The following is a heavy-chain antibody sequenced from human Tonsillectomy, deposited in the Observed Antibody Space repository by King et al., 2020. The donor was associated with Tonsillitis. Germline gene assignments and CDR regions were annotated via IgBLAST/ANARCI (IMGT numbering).Heavy chain of an antibody. D-gene: IGHD1-1*01. V-gene: IGHV4-59*01. Sequence: VQLQESGPGLVKPSETLSLTCTVSGGSISSYYWSGIRQSPGKGLEWIGYMFYSGSTKYNPSLKSRVTISLDTSKNQFSLKLNSVTAADTAVYYCARAPTGPYWYFDLWGRGTLVTVSS. J-gene: IGHJ2*01. CDR2: MFYSGST. CDR3: ARAPTGPYWYFDL. CDR1: GGSISSYY.